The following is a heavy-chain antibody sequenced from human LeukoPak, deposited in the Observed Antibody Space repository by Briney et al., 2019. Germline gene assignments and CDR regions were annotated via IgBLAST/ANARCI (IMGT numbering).Heavy chain of an antibody. V-gene: IGHV3-21*01. CDR1: GFTFSSYS. Sequence: GGSLRLSCAASGFTFSSYSMTWVRQAPGKGLEWVSSISSSSSYIYYADSVKVRFTISRDNAKNSLYLQMNSLRAEDTAVYYCARDRGYYDYVWGSYGNDYWGQGTLVTVSS. CDR2: ISSSSSYI. D-gene: IGHD3-16*01. J-gene: IGHJ4*02. CDR3: ARDRGYYDYVWGSYGNDY.